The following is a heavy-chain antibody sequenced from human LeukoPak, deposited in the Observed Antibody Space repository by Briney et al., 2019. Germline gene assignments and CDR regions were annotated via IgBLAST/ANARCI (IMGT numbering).Heavy chain of an antibody. CDR3: TKGGPFVPDENLAHPTFDY. CDR1: GYTFTAHY. V-gene: IGHV1-2*02. Sequence: ASVKVSCKASGYTFTAHYMHWVRQAPGQGLQWMGWINPNSGGTHYGQKFQGRITLTRDASISTAYMELSRLTSDDTALYYCTKGGPFVPDENLAHPTFDYWGQGTLVTVSS. D-gene: IGHD1-14*01. J-gene: IGHJ4*02. CDR2: INPNSGGT.